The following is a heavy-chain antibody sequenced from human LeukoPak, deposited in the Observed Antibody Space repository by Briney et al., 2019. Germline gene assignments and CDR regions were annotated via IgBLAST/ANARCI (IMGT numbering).Heavy chain of an antibody. CDR3: AVGDGYNFDY. V-gene: IGHV4-34*01. D-gene: IGHD5-24*01. CDR1: GGSFSGYY. Sequence: SETLSLTCAVYGGSFSGYYWSWIRQPPGKGLEWIGEINHSGSTNYNPSLKSRVTISVDTSKNQFSLKLSSVTAADTAVYYCAVGDGYNFDYWGQGTLVTVSS. J-gene: IGHJ4*02. CDR2: INHSGST.